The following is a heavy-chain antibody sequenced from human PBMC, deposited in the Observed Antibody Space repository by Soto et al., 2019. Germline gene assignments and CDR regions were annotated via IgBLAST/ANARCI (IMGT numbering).Heavy chain of an antibody. CDR2: INAGNGNT. D-gene: IGHD6-13*01. V-gene: IGHV1-3*01. Sequence: GASVKVSCKASGYTFTSYAMHWVRQAPGQRLEWMGWINAGNGNTKYSQKFQGRVTITRDTSASTAYMELSSLRSEDTAVYYCARGAAAAKSYYYYGMDVWGQGTTVTVSS. CDR1: GYTFTSYA. J-gene: IGHJ6*02. CDR3: ARGAAAAKSYYYYGMDV.